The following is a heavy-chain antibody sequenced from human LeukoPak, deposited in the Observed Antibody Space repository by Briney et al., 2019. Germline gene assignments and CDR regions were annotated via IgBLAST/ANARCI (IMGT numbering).Heavy chain of an antibody. D-gene: IGHD5-24*01. Sequence: GGSLRLSCAASGFTFSSYWMHWVRQAPGKGLVWVSRIKSDGSSTSYADSVTGRFTISRDNAKNTLYLQMNSRRAEDTAVYDCARDGYKPGYWGQGTLVTVSS. CDR3: ARDGYKPGY. V-gene: IGHV3-74*01. CDR2: IKSDGSST. CDR1: GFTFSSYW. J-gene: IGHJ4*02.